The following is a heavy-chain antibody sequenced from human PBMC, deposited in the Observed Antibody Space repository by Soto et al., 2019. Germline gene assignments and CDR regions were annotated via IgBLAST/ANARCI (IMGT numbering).Heavy chain of an antibody. CDR3: ASGSETFDY. D-gene: IGHD2-15*01. CDR1: VGSISSGGYS. CDR2: IYHSGST. V-gene: IGHV4-30-2*01. J-gene: IGHJ4*02. Sequence: TLSLTCAVSVGSISSGGYSWVWIRHPPGKGLEWIGYIYHSGSTYYNPSLKSRVTISVDRSKNQFSLKLSSVTAADTAVYYCASGSETFDYWGQGTLVTVSS.